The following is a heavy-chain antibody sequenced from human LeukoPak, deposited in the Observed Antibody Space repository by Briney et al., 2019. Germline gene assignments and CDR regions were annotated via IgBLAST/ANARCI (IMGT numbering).Heavy chain of an antibody. J-gene: IGHJ4*02. CDR3: ARDPVDTAMVSSFDY. CDR1: GFTFRSYW. Sequence: PGGSLRLSCAASGFTFRSYWMSWVRQAPGKGLEWVAVISYDGSNKYYADSVKGRFTISRDNSKNTLYLQMNSLRAEDTAVYYCARDPVDTAMVSSFDYWGQGTLVTVSS. V-gene: IGHV3-30*03. CDR2: ISYDGSNK. D-gene: IGHD5-18*01.